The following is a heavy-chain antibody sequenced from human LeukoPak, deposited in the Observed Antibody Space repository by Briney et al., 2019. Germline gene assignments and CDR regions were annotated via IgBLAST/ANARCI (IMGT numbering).Heavy chain of an antibody. CDR2: IKQDGSEK. Sequence: PGGSLRLSCAASGFTFSSYWMSWVRQAPGKGLEWVANIKQDGSEKYYVDSVKGRFTISRDNAKNSLYLQMNSLRAEDTAVYYCARNGYSYRYYYYYYYMDVWGKGTTVTVSS. V-gene: IGHV3-7*01. CDR1: GFTFSSYW. D-gene: IGHD5-18*01. J-gene: IGHJ6*03. CDR3: ARNGYSYRYYYYYYYMDV.